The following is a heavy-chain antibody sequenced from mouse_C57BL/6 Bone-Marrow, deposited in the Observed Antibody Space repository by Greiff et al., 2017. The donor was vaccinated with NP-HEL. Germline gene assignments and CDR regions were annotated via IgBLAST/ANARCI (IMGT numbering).Heavy chain of an antibody. V-gene: IGHV14-3*01. J-gene: IGHJ3*01. CDR3: APIYYDYDDGRWFAY. D-gene: IGHD2-4*01. CDR2: IDPANGNT. Sequence: EVQLQQSVAELVRPGASVKLSCTASGFNIKNTYMHWVKQRPEQGLEWIGRIDPANGNTKYAPKFQGKATITADTSSNTAYLQLSSLTSEDTAIYYCAPIYYDYDDGRWFAYWGQGTLVTVSA. CDR1: GFNIKNTY.